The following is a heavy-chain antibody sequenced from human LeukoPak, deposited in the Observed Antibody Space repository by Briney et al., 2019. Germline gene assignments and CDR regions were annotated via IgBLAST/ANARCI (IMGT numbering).Heavy chain of an antibody. CDR2: IYYSGST. J-gene: IGHJ3*02. CDR1: GDSISSSSYY. CDR3: ARHKSSSGWYRADAFDI. D-gene: IGHD6-19*01. V-gene: IGHV4-39*01. Sequence: PSETLSLTCTVSGDSISSSSYYWGWIRQPPGKGLEWIGSIYYSGSTYYNPSLKSRVTISVDTSKNQFSLKLSSVTAADTAVYYCARHKSSSGWYRADAFDIWGQGTMVTVSS.